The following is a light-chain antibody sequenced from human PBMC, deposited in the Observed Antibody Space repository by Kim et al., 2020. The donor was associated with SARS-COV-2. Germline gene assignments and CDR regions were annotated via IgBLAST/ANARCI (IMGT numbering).Light chain of an antibody. Sequence: GQSITISCTGTSSDVGSYNLVSWYQQHPGKAPKLMIYEVSKRPSGVPDRFSGSKSGNTASLTISGLQAEDEADYYCSSYAGSNTYVFGGGTQLTVL. V-gene: IGLV2-8*01. CDR3: SSYAGSNTYV. CDR2: EVS. J-gene: IGLJ2*01. CDR1: SSDVGSYNL.